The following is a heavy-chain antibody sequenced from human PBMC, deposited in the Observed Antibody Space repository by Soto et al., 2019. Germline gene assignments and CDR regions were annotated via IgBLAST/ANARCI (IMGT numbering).Heavy chain of an antibody. CDR1: SVSNAW. Sequence: SVSNAWMNWVRQAPGKGLEWVGRIKSKTDGGTTDYAAPVKGRFTISRDDSKNTLYLQMNSLKTEDTAVYYCEGAVAGTDLFDPWGQGTLVTVSS. CDR3: EGAVAGTDLFDP. J-gene: IGHJ5*02. CDR2: IKSKTDGGTT. D-gene: IGHD6-19*01. V-gene: IGHV3-15*07.